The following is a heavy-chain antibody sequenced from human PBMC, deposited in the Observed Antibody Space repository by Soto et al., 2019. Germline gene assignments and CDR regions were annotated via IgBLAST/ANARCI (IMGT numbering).Heavy chain of an antibody. CDR2: MYPGGST. D-gene: IGHD1-20*01. Sequence: PGGSLRLSCAASGLTVSSKYMSWVRQAPGKGLEWVSIMYPGGSTYYAESVEGRVTISGDYSRNTLYLQMNSLRAEDTAIYYCARHKITSLLDYRGQGTPVTVSS. V-gene: IGHV3-66*04. CDR1: GLTVSSKY. J-gene: IGHJ4*02. CDR3: ARHKITSLLDY.